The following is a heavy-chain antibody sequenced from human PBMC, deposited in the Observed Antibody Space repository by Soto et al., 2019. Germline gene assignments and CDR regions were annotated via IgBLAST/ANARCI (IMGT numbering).Heavy chain of an antibody. J-gene: IGHJ4*02. CDR2: MNPNSGNT. Sequence: QVQLVQSGAEVKKPGASVKVSCKASGYTFTSYDINWVRQATGQGLEWMGWMNPNSGNTGYAQKFKGRVTMTPNTSITTAYMELSSLSSEATAVYYCARAYSSGWSKDWGQGTLVTVSS. CDR1: GYTFTSYD. V-gene: IGHV1-8*01. CDR3: ARAYSSGWSKD. D-gene: IGHD6-19*01.